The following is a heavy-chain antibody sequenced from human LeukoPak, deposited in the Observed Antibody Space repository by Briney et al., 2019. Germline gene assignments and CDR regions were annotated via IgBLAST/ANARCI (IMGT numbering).Heavy chain of an antibody. D-gene: IGHD5-24*01. Sequence: GGSLRLSCAASGFTFSNYVLGWVRQAPGKGLQWVTAISGSGGSTYYADSVKGRFTISRDNSGNTLYLQMNSLRAEDTAIYYCKMGDGSPPLGQWGQGTLVTVSS. CDR1: GFTFSNYV. CDR3: KMGDGSPPLGQ. V-gene: IGHV3-23*01. J-gene: IGHJ4*02. CDR2: ISGSGGST.